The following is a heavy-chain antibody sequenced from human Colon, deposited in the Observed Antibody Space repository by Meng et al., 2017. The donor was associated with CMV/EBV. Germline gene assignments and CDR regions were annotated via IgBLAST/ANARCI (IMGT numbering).Heavy chain of an antibody. CDR2: IRSGGDP. V-gene: IGHV3-66*01. Sequence: VEAGVGLVLPGWSPTLPCGARGFRTRDTDPGVVSQAPGKGLEWVSVIRSGGDPYYADSVKGRFIISRDNSKTTVYLQMNSLRVEDTAVYHCARDPGYSSSLTYDYWGQGTLVTVSS. CDR3: ARDPGYSSSLTYDY. CDR1: GFRTRDTD. D-gene: IGHD4-11*01. J-gene: IGHJ4*02.